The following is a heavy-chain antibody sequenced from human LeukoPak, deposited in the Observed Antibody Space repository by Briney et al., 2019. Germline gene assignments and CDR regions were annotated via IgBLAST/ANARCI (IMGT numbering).Heavy chain of an antibody. CDR1: GGSISSGSYY. CDR3: ASRFRGVINY. V-gene: IGHV4-61*02. Sequence: SQTLSLTCTVSGGSISSGSYYWSWIRQPAGKGLEWIGRIYTSGSTNYNPSLKSRVTISVDTSKNQFSLKLSSVTAADTAVYYCASRFRGVINYWGQGTLVTVSS. J-gene: IGHJ4*02. CDR2: IYTSGST. D-gene: IGHD3-10*01.